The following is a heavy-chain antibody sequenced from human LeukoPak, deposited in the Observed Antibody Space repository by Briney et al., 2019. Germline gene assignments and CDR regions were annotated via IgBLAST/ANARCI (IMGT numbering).Heavy chain of an antibody. D-gene: IGHD5-24*01. Sequence: PGGSLRLSCAASGFTFSSYGMHWVRQAPGKGLEWVAVIWYDGSNKYYADSVKGRFTISRDNSKNTLYLQMNSLRPEDTAVYSCARVRMKMAPPTSDAFDIWGQGTMVTVSS. CDR1: GFTFSSYG. CDR3: ARVRMKMAPPTSDAFDI. CDR2: IWYDGSNK. V-gene: IGHV3-33*01. J-gene: IGHJ3*02.